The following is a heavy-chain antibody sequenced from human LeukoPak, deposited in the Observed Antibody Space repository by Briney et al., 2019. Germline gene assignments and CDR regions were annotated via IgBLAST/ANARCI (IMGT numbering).Heavy chain of an antibody. V-gene: IGHV3-23*01. J-gene: IGHJ4*02. Sequence: GGSLRLSCAASGLSFSSFAMSWVRQAPGKGLEWVSLISGSGNNTYYADSVKGRFTISRDNSKNALYLQMNSLRAEDTAVYYCAKVLVLVSANRYYFDYWGQGTLVTVSS. CDR3: AKVLVLVSANRYYFDY. D-gene: IGHD2-15*01. CDR2: ISGSGNNT. CDR1: GLSFSSFA.